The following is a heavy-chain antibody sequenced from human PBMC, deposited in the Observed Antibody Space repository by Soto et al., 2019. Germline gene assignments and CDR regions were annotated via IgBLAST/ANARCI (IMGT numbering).Heavy chain of an antibody. V-gene: IGHV4-39*01. CDR2: IYYSGST. Sequence: QLQLQESGPGLVKPSETLSLTCTVSGGSISSSSYYWGWIRQPPGKGLEWIGSIYYSGSTYYNPSLKSRVTISVDTSKNQFSLKLSSVTAADTAVYYCARFTVTTTVVYYYYYYGMDVWGQGTTVTVSS. CDR3: ARFTVTTTVVYYYYYYGMDV. D-gene: IGHD4-17*01. J-gene: IGHJ6*02. CDR1: GGSISSSSYY.